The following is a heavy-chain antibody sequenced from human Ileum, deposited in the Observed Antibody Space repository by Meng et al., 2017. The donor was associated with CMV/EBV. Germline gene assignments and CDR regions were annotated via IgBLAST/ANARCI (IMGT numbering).Heavy chain of an antibody. V-gene: IGHV1-2*02. Sequence: ASVKVSCKASGYTFTGYYMHWVRQAPGQGLEWMGWINPNSGGTNYADSVKGRFTISRDNSKDMLYLQMNSLRAEDTAVYFCVKRLYCGSTTCSKGMDVWGQGTTVTVSS. CDR2: INPNSGGT. D-gene: IGHD2-2*01. J-gene: IGHJ6*02. CDR3: VKRLYCGSTTCSKGMDV. CDR1: GYTFTGYY.